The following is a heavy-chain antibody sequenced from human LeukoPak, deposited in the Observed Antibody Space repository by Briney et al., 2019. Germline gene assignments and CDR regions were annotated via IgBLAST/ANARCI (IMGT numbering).Heavy chain of an antibody. D-gene: IGHD6-13*01. CDR1: GGSFSGYY. J-gene: IGHJ4*02. V-gene: IGHV4-34*01. CDR2: INHSGST. Sequence: PSETLSLTCAVYGGSFSGYYWSWIRQPPGKGLEWIGEINHSGSTNYNPSLKSRVTISVDTSKNQFSLKLSSVTAVDTAVYYCARGRGSSSWYFDYWGQGTLVTVSS. CDR3: ARGRGSSSWYFDY.